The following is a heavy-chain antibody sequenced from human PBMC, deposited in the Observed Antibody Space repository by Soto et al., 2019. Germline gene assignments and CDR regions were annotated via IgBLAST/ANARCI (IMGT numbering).Heavy chain of an antibody. Sequence: SGPTLVNPTQTLTLTCTFSGFSLGTSAMCVTLIRQSPGKALEWLALIDWDDDKYYSTSLKSRLTISKDTSKNQVVLTMTDMDPVDTATYYCARIQGTRMAPTDYWGQGTLVTVS. CDR2: IDWDDDK. CDR1: GFSLGTSAMC. CDR3: ARIQGTRMAPTDY. J-gene: IGHJ4*02. V-gene: IGHV2-70*13. D-gene: IGHD5-12*01.